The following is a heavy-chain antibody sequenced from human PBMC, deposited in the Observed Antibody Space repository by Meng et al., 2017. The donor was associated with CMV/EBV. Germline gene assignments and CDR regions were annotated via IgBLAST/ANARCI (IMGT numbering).Heavy chain of an antibody. D-gene: IGHD6-13*01. V-gene: IGHV4-39*01. CDR1: GGSISSSSYY. J-gene: IGHJ4*02. Sequence: SETLSLTCTVPGGSISSSSYYWGWIRQPPGKGLEWIGSIYYSGSTYYNPSLKSRVTISVDTSKNQFSLKLSSVTAADTAVYYCAAVAGTFDYWGQGTLVTVSS. CDR2: IYYSGST. CDR3: AAVAGTFDY.